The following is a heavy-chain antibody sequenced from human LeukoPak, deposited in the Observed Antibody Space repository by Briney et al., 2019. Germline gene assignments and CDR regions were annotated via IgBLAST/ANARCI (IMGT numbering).Heavy chain of an antibody. J-gene: IGHJ3*02. V-gene: IGHV4-59*08. D-gene: IGHD2-2*01. CDR3: AGRYQLHLLGDAFDI. Sequence: SETLSLTCTVSGGSISSYYWSWIRQPPGKGLEWIGYIYYSGSTNYNPSLKSRVTISVDTSKNQFSLKLSSVTAAGTAVYYCAGRYQLHLLGDAFDIWGQGTMVTVSS. CDR2: IYYSGST. CDR1: GGSISSYY.